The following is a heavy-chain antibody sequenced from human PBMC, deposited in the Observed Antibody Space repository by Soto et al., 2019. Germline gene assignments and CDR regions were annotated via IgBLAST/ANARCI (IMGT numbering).Heavy chain of an antibody. Sequence: QLQLQESGPGLVKPSETLSLTCTVSGGSISSSSYYWGWIRQPPGKGLEWIGSIYYSGSTYYNPSLKSRVTISVDTSKNQFSLKLSSVTAADTAVYYCARQTRDGYNPGDDAFDIWGQGTMVTVSS. CDR1: GGSISSSSYY. CDR3: ARQTRDGYNPGDDAFDI. V-gene: IGHV4-39*01. CDR2: IYYSGST. D-gene: IGHD5-12*01. J-gene: IGHJ3*02.